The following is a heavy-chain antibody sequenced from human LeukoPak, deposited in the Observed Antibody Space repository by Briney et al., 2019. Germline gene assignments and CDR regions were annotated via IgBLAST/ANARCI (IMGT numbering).Heavy chain of an antibody. CDR2: ISSSSIYI. J-gene: IGHJ4*02. CDR3: ASQDRGGYDGPVDY. V-gene: IGHV3-21*01. D-gene: IGHD5-12*01. CDR1: GFTFSSYT. Sequence: GGSLRLSCAASGFTFSSYTMNWVRQAPGKGLEWVSSISSSSIYIYYADSVKGRFTISRDNARNSLYLQMNSLRAEDTAIYYCASQDRGGYDGPVDYWGQGTLVTVSS.